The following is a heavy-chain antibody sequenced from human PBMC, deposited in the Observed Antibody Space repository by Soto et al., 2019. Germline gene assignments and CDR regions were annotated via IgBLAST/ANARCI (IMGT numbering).Heavy chain of an antibody. J-gene: IGHJ4*02. V-gene: IGHV3-23*01. CDR3: ARRGPGTYFDY. Sequence: EVQLLESGGGLVQPGGSLRLSCAASGFTVSSYAMNWVRQAPGKGLEWVSVISGSGDSTYYADSVKGRFTISRDNSKNTLYLQMNSLRAEDTAVYYCARRGPGTYFDYWGQGTLVTVSS. D-gene: IGHD6-13*01. CDR1: GFTVSSYA. CDR2: ISGSGDST.